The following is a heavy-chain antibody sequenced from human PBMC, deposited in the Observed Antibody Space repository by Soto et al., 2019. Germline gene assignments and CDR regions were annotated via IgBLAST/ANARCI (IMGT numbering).Heavy chain of an antibody. CDR3: STDSISMVRGLTNWVDS. D-gene: IGHD3-10*01. Sequence: DVQLLESGGGLVQPGGSLRLSCVASGFTFTNYAMTWVRQAPGKGLEWVSAISGSGVSTYYADSVRGRFTISRDNSQNTLYLQMNSLRPEDTAVYYFSTDSISMVRGLTNWVDSWGQGTLVTVSS. V-gene: IGHV3-23*01. CDR2: ISGSGVST. J-gene: IGHJ5*01. CDR1: GFTFTNYA.